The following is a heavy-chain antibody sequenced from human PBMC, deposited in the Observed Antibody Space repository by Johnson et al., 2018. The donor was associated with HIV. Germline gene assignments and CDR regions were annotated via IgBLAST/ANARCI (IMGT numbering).Heavy chain of an antibody. D-gene: IGHD6-19*01. J-gene: IGHJ3*02. CDR2: IYSGGST. V-gene: IGHV3-66*01. CDR1: GFTFGDYA. CDR3: ARGMGSGWSSDAFDI. Sequence: VQLVESGGGLVQPGRSLRLSCTASGFTFGDYAMNWVRQAPGKGLEWVSVIYSGGSTYYADSVKGRFTISRDNSKNTLYLQMNSLRAEDTAVYYCARGMGSGWSSDAFDIWGQGTMVTVSS.